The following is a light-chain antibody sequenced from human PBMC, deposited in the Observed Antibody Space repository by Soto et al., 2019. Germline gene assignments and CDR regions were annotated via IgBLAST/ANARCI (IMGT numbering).Light chain of an antibody. CDR1: HSVDIY. Sequence: EVVLTQSPDTLSLSPGERATLSCRTSHSVDIYLAWYQQKPGQAPRLLIYDSYNRVTGIPTRFSGSGSGTDFTLTISSLEPEDSAVYYCQQRKYWPPLTFGGGTKVEN. V-gene: IGKV3-11*01. CDR3: QQRKYWPPLT. J-gene: IGKJ4*01. CDR2: DSY.